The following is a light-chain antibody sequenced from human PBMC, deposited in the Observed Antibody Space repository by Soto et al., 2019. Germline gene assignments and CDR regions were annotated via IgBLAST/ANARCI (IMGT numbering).Light chain of an antibody. CDR1: QSVSSSH. CDR3: QQYGSPPPLT. CDR2: GAS. J-gene: IGKJ4*01. V-gene: IGKV3-20*01. Sequence: EIVLTQSPGTLSLSPGERATLSCRASQSVSSSHLAWYQQKPGQAPRLLIYGASSRATGIPDRFSGSGSGTDFTLTISRLEPEDFVVYYCQQYGSPPPLTFGGGTKVEIK.